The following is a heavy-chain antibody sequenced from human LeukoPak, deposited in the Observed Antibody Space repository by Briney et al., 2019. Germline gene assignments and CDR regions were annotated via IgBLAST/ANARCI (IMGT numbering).Heavy chain of an antibody. CDR2: ISGSSRYI. V-gene: IGHV3-21*06. CDR3: ARVNSALVVSSEGSWAGSLGFDH. Sequence: GGSLRLSCAASGIPFSNYTLTWVRQAPGKGLVWVSSISGSSRYIHYSDPVRGRFSISRDNAKNSVYLQMDSLTADDTAVYYCARVNSALVVSSEGSWAGSLGFDHWGQGILVIVSS. CDR1: GIPFSNYT. D-gene: IGHD3-22*01. J-gene: IGHJ4*02.